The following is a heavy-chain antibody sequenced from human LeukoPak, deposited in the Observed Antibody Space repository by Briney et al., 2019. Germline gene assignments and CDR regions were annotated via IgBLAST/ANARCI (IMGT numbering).Heavy chain of an antibody. V-gene: IGHV1-2*02. D-gene: IGHD6-13*01. Sequence: GASVKVSCKASGYTFTGYYMHWVRQAPGQGLEWMGWIKPNSGGTNYAQKFQGRVTMTRDTSISTAYMELSRLRSDDTAVYYCARDTVYSWWLVGSSWYWGYYFDYWGQGNLITVSS. J-gene: IGHJ4*02. CDR1: GYTFTGYY. CDR3: ARDTVYSWWLVGSSWYWGYYFDY. CDR2: IKPNSGGT.